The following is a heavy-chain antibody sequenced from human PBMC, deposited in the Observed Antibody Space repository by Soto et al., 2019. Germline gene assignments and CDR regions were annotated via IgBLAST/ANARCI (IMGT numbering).Heavy chain of an antibody. Sequence: PSETLSLTCTVSGGSISSYYWSWIRQPPGKGLEWIGYIYYSGSTNYNPSLKSRVTISVDTSKNQFSLKLSSVTAADTAVYYCARLDSTATYFDYWGQGTLVTVSS. CDR2: IYYSGST. CDR1: GGSISSYY. V-gene: IGHV4-59*08. D-gene: IGHD3-9*01. J-gene: IGHJ4*02. CDR3: ARLDSTATYFDY.